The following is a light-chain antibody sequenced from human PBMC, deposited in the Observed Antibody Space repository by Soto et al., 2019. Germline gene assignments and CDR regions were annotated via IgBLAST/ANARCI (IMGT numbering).Light chain of an antibody. CDR2: GAS. J-gene: IGKJ1*01. V-gene: IGKV3-20*01. CDR1: QSVSSN. Sequence: IVMTQSPATLSLSPGERATLSCRASQSVSSNLAWYQQKPGQATRXLIYGASTRATGIPARFSGSGSGTDFTLTISRLEPEDFAVYYCQQYGSSGTFGQGTKVDIK. CDR3: QQYGSSGT.